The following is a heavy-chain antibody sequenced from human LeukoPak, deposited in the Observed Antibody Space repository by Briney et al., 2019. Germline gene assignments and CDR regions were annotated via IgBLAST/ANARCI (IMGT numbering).Heavy chain of an antibody. J-gene: IGHJ4*02. CDR1: GFTVSAHY. Sequence: PGGSLRLSCAVSGFTVSAHYMSWVRQAPGRGLECVSFLYTGGDTYYADSVKGRLTISRDNSKNTLYLQMNSLRAEDTAVYYCARDPDYYDSSGYVDYWGQGTLVTVSS. CDR2: LYTGGDT. CDR3: ARDPDYYDSSGYVDY. V-gene: IGHV3-53*05. D-gene: IGHD3-22*01.